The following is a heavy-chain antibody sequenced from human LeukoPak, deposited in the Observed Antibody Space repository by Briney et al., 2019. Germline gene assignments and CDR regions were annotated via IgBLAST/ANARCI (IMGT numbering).Heavy chain of an antibody. V-gene: IGHV1-2*02. J-gene: IGHJ5*02. D-gene: IGHD2-21*01. Sequence: GASVKVSCKASGYSFTDYYMHWVRQAPGQGLEWMGWINLNNGDIKSAQKFQGRVTMTRDTFITTVYMEVSWLTSDDTAIYYCARADRLHGGPYLIGPWGQGTLVTVSS. CDR3: ARADRLHGGPYLIGP. CDR2: INLNNGDI. CDR1: GYSFTDYY.